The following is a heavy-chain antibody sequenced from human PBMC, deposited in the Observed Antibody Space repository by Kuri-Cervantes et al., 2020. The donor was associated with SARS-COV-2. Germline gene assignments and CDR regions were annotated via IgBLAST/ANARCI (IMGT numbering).Heavy chain of an antibody. V-gene: IGHV3-21*04. D-gene: IGHD6-13*01. CDR2: ISSSSSYI. CDR3: AKSSSWYFDY. CDR1: GFTLSSYS. Sequence: GESLKISCAASGFTLSSYSMNWVRQAPGKGLEWVSSISSSSSYIYYADSVKGRFTISRDNSKNTLYLQMNSLRAEDTAVYYCAKSSSWYFDYWGQGTLVTVSS. J-gene: IGHJ4*02.